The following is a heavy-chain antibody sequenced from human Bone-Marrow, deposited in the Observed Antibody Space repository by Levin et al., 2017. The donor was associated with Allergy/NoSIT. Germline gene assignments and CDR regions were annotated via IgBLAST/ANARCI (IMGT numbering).Heavy chain of an antibody. CDR2: IKPGSGST. CDR3: ARRAKSDYGYYDYFFGH. V-gene: IGHV1-46*01. CDR1: GYSFAEYY. J-gene: IGHJ4*02. D-gene: IGHD5-18*01. Sequence: ASVKVSCKASGYSFAEYYIHWLRQAPGQGPEWMGIIKPGSGSTDSAQKFQGRVTMTRDTSTDSVYMELSSLTSEDTAVYYCARRAKSDYGYYDYFFGHWGQGTLVTVSS.